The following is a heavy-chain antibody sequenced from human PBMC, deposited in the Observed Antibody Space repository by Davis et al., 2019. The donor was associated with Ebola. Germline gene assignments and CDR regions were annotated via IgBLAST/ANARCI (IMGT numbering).Heavy chain of an antibody. CDR3: GIGGLKGGFDY. Sequence: AASVKVSCKVSEYTLAELSIHWVRQAPGKGLEWMGCFDPEDGEAIYAQKFQGRVTMTEDTSTDTAHMELSSLRSEDTAIYYCGIGGLKGGFDYWGRGTLVTVSS. V-gene: IGHV1-24*01. J-gene: IGHJ4*02. D-gene: IGHD3-16*01. CDR1: EYTLAELS. CDR2: FDPEDGEA.